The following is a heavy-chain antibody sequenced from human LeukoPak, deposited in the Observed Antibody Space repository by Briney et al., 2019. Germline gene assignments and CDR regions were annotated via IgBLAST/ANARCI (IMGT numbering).Heavy chain of an antibody. CDR3: AGGITTRHFYYGMDV. Sequence: ASVKVSCKASGYTFTDYYIHWVRQAPGQGLEWMGWINPNSGGTNYAQKFQGRVTMTRDTSINTAYMELSRLRSDDVAVYSCAGGITTRHFYYGMDVWGQGTTVTVSS. D-gene: IGHD3-22*01. CDR2: INPNSGGT. CDR1: GYTFTDYY. V-gene: IGHV1-2*02. J-gene: IGHJ6*02.